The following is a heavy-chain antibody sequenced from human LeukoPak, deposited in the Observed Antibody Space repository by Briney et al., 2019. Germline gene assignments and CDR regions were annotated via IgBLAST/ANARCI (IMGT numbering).Heavy chain of an antibody. Sequence: ASVKVSCKASGYTFTSYDINWVRQATGQGLEWMRWMNPNSGNTGYAQKFQGRVTMTRNTSISTAYMELRSLRSDDTAVYYCARDGDIVVVPAAMACYFDYWGQGTLVTVSS. V-gene: IGHV1-8*01. J-gene: IGHJ4*02. CDR1: GYTFTSYD. CDR2: MNPNSGNT. D-gene: IGHD2-2*01. CDR3: ARDGDIVVVPAAMACYFDY.